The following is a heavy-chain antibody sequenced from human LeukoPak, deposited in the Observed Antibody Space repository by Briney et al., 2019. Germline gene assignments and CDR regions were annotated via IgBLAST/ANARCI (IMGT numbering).Heavy chain of an antibody. CDR1: GGSISSSSYY. D-gene: IGHD4-23*01. V-gene: IGHV4-39*07. CDR2: IYYSGST. Sequence: PSETLSLTCTVSGGSISSSSYYWGWIRQPPGKGLEWIGSIYYSGSTYYNPSLKSRVTISVDTSKNHFSLKLTSVTAADTAVYYCARGMTTVVDDAFDIWGQGTMVTVSS. J-gene: IGHJ3*02. CDR3: ARGMTTVVDDAFDI.